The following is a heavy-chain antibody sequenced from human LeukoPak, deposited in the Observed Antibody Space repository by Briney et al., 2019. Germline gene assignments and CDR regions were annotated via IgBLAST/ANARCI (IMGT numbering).Heavy chain of an antibody. CDR2: IYYSGST. Sequence: PSETLSLTCTVSGGSISSSSYYWGWIRQPPGKGLEWIGSIYYSGSTYYNPSLKSRVTISVDTSKNQFSLKLSSVTAADTAVYYCARRGPITMVRGVIPYYFDYWGQGTLVTVSS. D-gene: IGHD3-10*01. J-gene: IGHJ4*02. CDR1: GGSISSSSYY. CDR3: ARRGPITMVRGVIPYYFDY. V-gene: IGHV4-39*01.